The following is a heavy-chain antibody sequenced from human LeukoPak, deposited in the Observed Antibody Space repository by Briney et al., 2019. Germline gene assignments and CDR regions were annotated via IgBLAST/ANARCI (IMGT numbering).Heavy chain of an antibody. CDR2: ISGSGDST. Sequence: PGGSLRLSCAASGFTFSSFAMSWVRQVPGKGLEWVSAISGSGDSTYDADSVKGRFTISRDNAKNSLYLQMNSLRAEDTAIYYCARDERSNHAFDIWGQGTMVTVSS. CDR3: ARDERSNHAFDI. J-gene: IGHJ3*02. D-gene: IGHD1-1*01. CDR1: GFTFSSFA. V-gene: IGHV3-23*01.